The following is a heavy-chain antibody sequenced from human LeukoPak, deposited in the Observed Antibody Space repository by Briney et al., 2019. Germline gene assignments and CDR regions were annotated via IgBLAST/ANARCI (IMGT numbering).Heavy chain of an antibody. CDR2: IYYSGST. Sequence: SETLSLTCTVSGGSISSSSYYWGWIRQPPGKGLEWIGSIYYSGSTYYNPSLKSRVTISVDTSKNQFSLKLSSVTAADTAAYYCARRRSTRLVVVPGNWYMDVWGKGTTVTVSS. V-gene: IGHV4-39*07. D-gene: IGHD2-2*01. J-gene: IGHJ6*03. CDR1: GGSISSSSYY. CDR3: ARRRSTRLVVVPGNWYMDV.